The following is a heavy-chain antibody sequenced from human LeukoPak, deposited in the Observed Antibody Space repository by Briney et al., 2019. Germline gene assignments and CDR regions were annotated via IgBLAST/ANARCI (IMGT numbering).Heavy chain of an antibody. D-gene: IGHD2-21*02. J-gene: IGHJ4*02. CDR3: ANGGLTTIDF. V-gene: IGHV3-30*18. CDR1: GFSLSDYG. Sequence: SGGSLRLSCAASGFSLSDYGIHWVRQAPGKGLEWVAVMSSDGVNQYYADSVKGRFTLSRDNSRNTLFLQMNSLRADDTAVYYCANGGLTTIDFWGQGTLVTVSS. CDR2: MSSDGVNQ.